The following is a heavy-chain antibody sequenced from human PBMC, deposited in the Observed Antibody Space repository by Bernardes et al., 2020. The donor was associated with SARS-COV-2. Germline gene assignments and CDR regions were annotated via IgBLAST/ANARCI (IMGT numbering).Heavy chain of an antibody. D-gene: IGHD3-3*02. Sequence: SETLSLTCAVSGGSISSGGYSWSWIRQPPGMGLEWIGYIYHSGSTYYNPSLKSRVTISVDRSKNQFSLKLSSVTAADTAVYYCARESPIYGGMDVWGQGTTVTVSS. CDR1: GGSISSGGYS. CDR2: IYHSGST. V-gene: IGHV4-30-2*01. J-gene: IGHJ6*02. CDR3: ARESPIYGGMDV.